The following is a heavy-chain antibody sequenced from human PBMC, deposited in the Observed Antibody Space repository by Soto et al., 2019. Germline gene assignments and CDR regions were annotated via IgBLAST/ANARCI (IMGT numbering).Heavy chain of an antibody. CDR1: GGSISSSYYY. CDR2: ISYSGST. CDR3: ARPTVIKVGGAFDI. Sequence: QLQLQESGPGLVKPSETLSLTCTVSGGSISSSYYYWGWIRQPPGKGLEWIGSISYSGSTYYNPSLKSRVTIPVDTYNNQLSMKLSPVTAADTAVYYCARPTVIKVGGAFDIWGQGTMVTVSS. J-gene: IGHJ3*02. D-gene: IGHD3-16*01. V-gene: IGHV4-39*01.